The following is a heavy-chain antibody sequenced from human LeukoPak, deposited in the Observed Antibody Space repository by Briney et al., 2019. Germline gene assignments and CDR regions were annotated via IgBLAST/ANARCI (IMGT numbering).Heavy chain of an antibody. CDR1: GITFSSYA. CDR3: AKDWEFSGGYYFDY. D-gene: IGHD3-10*01. J-gene: IGHJ4*02. CDR2: ISGSGGRT. V-gene: IGHV3-23*01. Sequence: GGSLRLSCAATGITFSSYAMSLARQAPGKGLEWVSSISGSGGRTFYADSVKGRFTISRDNSKNTVYLQMNSLRAEDTAVYYCAKDWEFSGGYYFDYWGQGTLVTVSS.